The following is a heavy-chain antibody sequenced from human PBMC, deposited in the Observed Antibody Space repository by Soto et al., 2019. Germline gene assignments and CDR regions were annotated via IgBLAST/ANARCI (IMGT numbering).Heavy chain of an antibody. CDR3: AGQTFTIVADSFGRSKWFEQ. D-gene: IGHD3-3*01. J-gene: IGHJ5*02. V-gene: IGHV4-39*01. Sequence: SDTLSLTCTFSVFSINSPIHYWGFFRQPPGKWLDWIGSVFYSGRSYSTPSLKSRVTISVDTSKNQFSLSLTSVTASDTAVYFCAGQTFTIVADSFGRSKWFEQWAQGTMVTVSS. CDR2: VFYSGRS. CDR1: VFSINSPIHY.